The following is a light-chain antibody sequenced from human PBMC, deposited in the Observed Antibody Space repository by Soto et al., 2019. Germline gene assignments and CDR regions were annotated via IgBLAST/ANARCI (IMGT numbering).Light chain of an antibody. CDR2: GAS. V-gene: IGKV3-20*01. J-gene: IGKJ5*01. CDR1: QSVSSSY. CDR3: QQYGSSPPIT. Sequence: EIVLTQSPDTLSLSPGERATLSCRASQSVSSSYLAWYQQKPGQAPRLLISGASSRATGIPDRFSGSGSGTDFTLTISRLEPEDFAVYYCQQYGSSPPITFGQGTRLEIK.